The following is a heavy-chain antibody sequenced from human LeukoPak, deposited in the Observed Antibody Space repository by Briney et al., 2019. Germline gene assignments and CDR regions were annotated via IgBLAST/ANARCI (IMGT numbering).Heavy chain of an antibody. D-gene: IGHD1-26*01. V-gene: IGHV3-7*01. J-gene: IGHJ3*02. CDR2: IEQDGSEK. Sequence: GGSLRLSCAASGFTFSSYWMSWVRQAPGKGLEWVANIEQDGSEKYYVDSVKGRFTISRDNAKNSLYLQMNSLRAEDTAVYYCARDGGSYYWTNAFDIWGQGTMVTVSS. CDR1: GFTFSSYW. CDR3: ARDGGSYYWTNAFDI.